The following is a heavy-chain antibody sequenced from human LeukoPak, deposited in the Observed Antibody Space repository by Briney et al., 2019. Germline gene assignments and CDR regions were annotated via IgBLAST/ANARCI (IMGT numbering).Heavy chain of an antibody. V-gene: IGHV3-20*04. J-gene: IGHJ5*02. CDR2: INWNGGST. D-gene: IGHD4-17*01. Sequence: GGSLRLSCAASGFTFDDYGMSWVRQAPGKGLEWVSGINWNGGSTGYADSAKGRFTISRDNAKNSLYLQMNSLRAEDTALYYCARDGYGDYVMWFDPWGQGTQVTVSS. CDR1: GFTFDDYG. CDR3: ARDGYGDYVMWFDP.